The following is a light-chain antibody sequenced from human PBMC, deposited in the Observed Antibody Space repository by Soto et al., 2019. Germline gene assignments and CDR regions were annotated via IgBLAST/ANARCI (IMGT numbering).Light chain of an antibody. CDR3: QQYNSYSWT. V-gene: IGKV1-5*01. CDR2: DAS. J-gene: IGKJ1*01. Sequence: DIQMTQSPSTLSGSGGDRVTITCRASQTISSWLAWYQQKPGKAPKLLIYDASSLESGVPSRFSGSGSGTEFTLTISSLQPDDFATYYCQQYNSYSWTFGQGTKVDI. CDR1: QTISSW.